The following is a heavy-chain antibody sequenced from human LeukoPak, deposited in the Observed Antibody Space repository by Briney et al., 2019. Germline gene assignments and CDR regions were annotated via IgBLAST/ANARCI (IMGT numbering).Heavy chain of an antibody. CDR2: ISPDNGNI. V-gene: IGHV1-18*01. CDR3: ATSVTPDLGYCRGGSCYSGFSDGLDV. Sequence: ASVTVSCKASGYTFTNYGITWVRQAPGQGLEWMGWISPDNGNINYPQKVQGRVTMTTDTSTTTAYMELRSLRSDDTAVYYCATSVTPDLGYCRGGSCYSGFSDGLDVWGQGTMVTVSS. D-gene: IGHD2-15*01. J-gene: IGHJ3*01. CDR1: GYTFTNYG.